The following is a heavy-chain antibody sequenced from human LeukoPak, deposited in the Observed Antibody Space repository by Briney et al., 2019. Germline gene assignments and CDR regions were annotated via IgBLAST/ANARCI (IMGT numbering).Heavy chain of an antibody. CDR3: ARGRRQWLEPPSDYYFYMDV. CDR2: INQRGSS. V-gene: IGHV4-34*01. D-gene: IGHD6-19*01. CDR1: GGSFSGYY. J-gene: IGHJ6*03. Sequence: SETLSLTCAAYGGSFSGYYWSWIRQSPGKGLEWIGEINQRGSSNYNPFLKSRVTISVDTSKSQFSLKLSSVTAADTAVYYCARGRRQWLEPPSDYYFYMDVWGTGTTVAVSS.